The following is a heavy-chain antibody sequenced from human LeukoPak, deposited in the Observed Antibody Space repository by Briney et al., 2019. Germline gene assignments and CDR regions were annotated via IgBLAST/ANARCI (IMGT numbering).Heavy chain of an antibody. V-gene: IGHV3-48*03. D-gene: IGHD3-22*01. CDR1: GFTFSSYE. CDR2: ISSSGSTI. CDR3: ARAPMTYYFDY. Sequence: GGSLRLSCAASGFTFSSYEMNWVRQAPGKGLEWVSYISSSGSTIYYADSVKGRFTISRDNAKNSLYLQMNSLRAEDTAVYYCARAPMTYYFDYWGQGTLVTVSP. J-gene: IGHJ4*02.